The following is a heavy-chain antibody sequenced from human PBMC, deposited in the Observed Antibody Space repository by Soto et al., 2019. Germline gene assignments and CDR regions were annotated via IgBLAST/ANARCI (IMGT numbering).Heavy chain of an antibody. D-gene: IGHD2-2*01. CDR2: IYPCDSDT. J-gene: IGHJ4*02. Sequence: GESLKISCKGSGYSFTSYWIGWVRQMPGKGLEWMGIIYPCDSDTRYSPSFQGEVTISADKSISTAYLQWSSLKASDTAMYYCARLPTPIVVVPYLDYWGQGTLVTVSS. CDR3: ARLPTPIVVVPYLDY. CDR1: GYSFTSYW. V-gene: IGHV5-51*01.